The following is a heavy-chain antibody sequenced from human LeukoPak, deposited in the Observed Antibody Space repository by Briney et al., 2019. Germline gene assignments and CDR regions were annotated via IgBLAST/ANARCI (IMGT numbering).Heavy chain of an antibody. Sequence: QSGGSLRLSCAVSGFTFSNYEMNWVRQAPGKGLGWVAYIFSGGSIIYYADSVKGRFTISRDNAKNSLYLQMNSLRAEDTAVYYCARQRITVAVGGDFDYWGQGTLVTVSS. D-gene: IGHD6-19*01. J-gene: IGHJ4*02. CDR3: ARQRITVAVGGDFDY. CDR1: GFTFSNYE. CDR2: IFSGGSII. V-gene: IGHV3-48*03.